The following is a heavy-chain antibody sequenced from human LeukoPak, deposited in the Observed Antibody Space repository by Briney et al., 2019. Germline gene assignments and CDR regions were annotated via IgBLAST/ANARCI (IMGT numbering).Heavy chain of an antibody. CDR2: IYYSGST. Sequence: NPSETLSLTCTVSGGSISSYYWSWIRQPPGKGLEWIGYIYYSGSTNHNPSLKSRVTISVDTSKNQFSLKLSSVTAADTAVYYCARGEVWQWLVPEYFQHWGQGTLVTVSS. J-gene: IGHJ1*01. CDR3: ARGEVWQWLVPEYFQH. CDR1: GGSISSYY. V-gene: IGHV4-59*01. D-gene: IGHD6-19*01.